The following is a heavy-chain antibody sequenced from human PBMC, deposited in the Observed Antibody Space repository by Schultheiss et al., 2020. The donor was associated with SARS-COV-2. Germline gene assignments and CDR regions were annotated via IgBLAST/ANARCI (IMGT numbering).Heavy chain of an antibody. CDR1: GGSISTPRYY. D-gene: IGHD6-13*01. V-gene: IGHV4-61*01. J-gene: IGHJ5*02. CDR3: ARGRVSRAFDP. Sequence: SETLSLTCTVSGGSISTPRYYWGWIRQPPGKGLEWIGYIYYSGSTNYNPSLKSRVTISVDTSKNQFSLKLSSVTAADTVVYYCARGRVSRAFDPWGQGTLVTVSS. CDR2: IYYSGST.